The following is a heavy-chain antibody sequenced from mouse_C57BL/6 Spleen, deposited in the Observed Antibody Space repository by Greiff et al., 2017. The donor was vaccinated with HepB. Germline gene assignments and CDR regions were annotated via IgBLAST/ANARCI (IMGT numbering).Heavy chain of an antibody. CDR1: GYTFTDYE. D-gene: IGHD2-3*01. Sequence: QVQLQQSGAELVRPGASVTLSCKASGYTFTDYEMHWVKQTPVHGLEWIGAIDPETGGTAYNQKFKGKAILTADKSSSTAYMELRSLTSEDSAVYYCTRLDGYYDYYAMDYWGQGTSVTVSS. V-gene: IGHV1-15*01. CDR2: IDPETGGT. J-gene: IGHJ4*01. CDR3: TRLDGYYDYYAMDY.